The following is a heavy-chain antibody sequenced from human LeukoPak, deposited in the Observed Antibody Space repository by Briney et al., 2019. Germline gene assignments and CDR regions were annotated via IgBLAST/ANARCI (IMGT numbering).Heavy chain of an antibody. D-gene: IGHD6-19*01. CDR3: ARLAVPGPGGFDP. CDR1: GYTFTSYY. V-gene: IGHV1-46*01. J-gene: IGHJ5*02. CDR2: INPSGGST. Sequence: ASVKVSCKASGYTFTSYYMHWVRQAPGQGLEWMGIINPSGGSTSYARKFQGRVTMTRDTSTSTVYMELSSLRSEDTAVYYCARLAVPGPGGFDPWGQGTLVTVSS.